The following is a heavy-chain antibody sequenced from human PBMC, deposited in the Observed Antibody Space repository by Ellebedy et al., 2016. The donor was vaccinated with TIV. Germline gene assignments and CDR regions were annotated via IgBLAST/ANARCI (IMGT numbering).Heavy chain of an antibody. Sequence: PGGSLRLSCAASGFTFSSYSMNWVRQAPGKGLEWVASISRSSTYMYYADSVKGRFTISRDNAKNSLYLQMSSLRAEDTAVYFCAREGGDFGGGLDVWGQGTTVTVSS. CDR1: GFTFSSYS. D-gene: IGHD4-17*01. V-gene: IGHV3-21*01. CDR3: AREGGDFGGGLDV. CDR2: ISRSSTYM. J-gene: IGHJ6*02.